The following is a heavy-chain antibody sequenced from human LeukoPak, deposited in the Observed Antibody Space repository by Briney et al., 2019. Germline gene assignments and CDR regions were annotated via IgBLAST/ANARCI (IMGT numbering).Heavy chain of an antibody. CDR1: GFVFSNYW. V-gene: IGHV3-74*01. Sequence: LGGSLRLSCAASGFVFSNYWMYWVRQAPGRGLVWVSRINPDGSSIGYADFVRGRFTISRDNAKNTLFLQMNSLTVEDTAMYYCGRELSWGSTDYWGQGTLVTVSS. CDR3: GRELSWGSTDY. D-gene: IGHD3-16*01. CDR2: INPDGSSI. J-gene: IGHJ4*02.